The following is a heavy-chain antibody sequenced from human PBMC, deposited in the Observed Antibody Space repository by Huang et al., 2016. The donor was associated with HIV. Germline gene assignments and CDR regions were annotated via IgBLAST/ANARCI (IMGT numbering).Heavy chain of an antibody. CDR1: GFAFSSFA. Sequence: QVQLVESGGGVVQPGRSLRLSCAASGFAFSSFAMPWIRQAPGQWLQWLAVISTDGTIKNYADSVRGRFTISRDNSKGTVYLQMNSLRPEDTAVYSCARTGSYYYGSGIYHFGDYWGQGTLVTVSS. D-gene: IGHD3-10*01. J-gene: IGHJ4*02. CDR2: ISTDGTIK. CDR3: ARTGSYYYGSGIYHFGDY. V-gene: IGHV3-30*01.